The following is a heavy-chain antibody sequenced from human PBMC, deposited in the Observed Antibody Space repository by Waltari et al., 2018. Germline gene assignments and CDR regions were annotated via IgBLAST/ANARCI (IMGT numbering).Heavy chain of an antibody. V-gene: IGHV4-30-4*08. D-gene: IGHD3-16*02. J-gene: IGHJ3*02. Sequence: QVQLQESGPGLVKPSQTLSLTCTVSGGSISSGDYYWSWIRQPPGKGLEWIGYIYYSASTYYNPSLKSRVTISVDTSKNQFSLKLSSVTAADTAVYYCARAPLGELSLGGAFDIWGQGTMVTVSS. CDR1: GGSISSGDYY. CDR3: ARAPLGELSLGGAFDI. CDR2: IYYSAST.